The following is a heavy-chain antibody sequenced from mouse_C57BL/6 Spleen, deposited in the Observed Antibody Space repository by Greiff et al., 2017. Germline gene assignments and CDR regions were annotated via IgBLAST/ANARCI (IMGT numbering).Heavy chain of an antibody. V-gene: IGHV1-64*01. CDR2: IHPNSGST. J-gene: IGHJ2*01. D-gene: IGHD2-4*01. Sequence: VQLQQPGAELVKPGASVKLSCKASGYTFTSYWMHWVKQRPGQGLEWIGMIHPNSGSTNYNEKFKSKATLTVDKSSSTAYMQLSSLTSEDAAVYYCARYDYDKFDYWGQGTTLTVSS. CDR1: GYTFTSYW. CDR3: ARYDYDKFDY.